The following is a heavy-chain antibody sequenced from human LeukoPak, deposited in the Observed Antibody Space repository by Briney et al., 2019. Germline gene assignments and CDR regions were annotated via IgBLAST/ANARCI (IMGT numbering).Heavy chain of an antibody. Sequence: GGSLRLSCAASGFTFSSYAMSWVRQAPGKGLEWVSAISGSGGSTYYADSVKGRFTISRDNSKNTLYLQMNSLRAEDTAVYYCAKDVGDSSGYYPWYFDYWGQGTLVTVSS. CDR3: AKDVGDSSGYYPWYFDY. J-gene: IGHJ4*02. D-gene: IGHD3-22*01. V-gene: IGHV3-23*01. CDR1: GFTFSSYA. CDR2: ISGSGGST.